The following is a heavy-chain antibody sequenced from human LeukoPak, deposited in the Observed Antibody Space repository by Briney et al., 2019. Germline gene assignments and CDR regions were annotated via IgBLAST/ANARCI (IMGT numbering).Heavy chain of an antibody. CDR1: GFTFSSYE. Sequence: GGSLRLSCAASGFTFSSYEMNWVRQAPGKGLEWVSYISSSGSTIYYADSVKGRSTISRDNAKNSLYLQMNSLRAEDTAVYYCASLYYDILTGYEGGFDYWGQGTLVTVSS. V-gene: IGHV3-48*03. J-gene: IGHJ4*02. CDR2: ISSSGSTI. D-gene: IGHD3-9*01. CDR3: ASLYYDILTGYEGGFDY.